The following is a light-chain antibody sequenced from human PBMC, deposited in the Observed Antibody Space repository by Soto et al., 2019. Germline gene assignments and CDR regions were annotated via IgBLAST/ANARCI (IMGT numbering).Light chain of an antibody. Sequence: EIVMTQSPATLSVSPGERATLSCRASQSVNSDLAWYQQKPGQAPRLLIYGASTRATGIPARFSGSGSGTEFTLTISSLQSEDFAVYYCQQYKLWWTFGQGTRVESK. CDR3: QQYKLWWT. J-gene: IGKJ1*01. V-gene: IGKV3-15*01. CDR2: GAS. CDR1: QSVNSD.